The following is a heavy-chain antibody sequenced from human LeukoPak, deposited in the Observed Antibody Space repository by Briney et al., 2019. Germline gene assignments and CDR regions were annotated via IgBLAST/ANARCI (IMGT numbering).Heavy chain of an antibody. V-gene: IGHV4-38-2*01. J-gene: IGHJ4*02. D-gene: IGHD1-26*01. CDR3: ARGYYMGAADY. CDR1: GYSISSGYY. Sequence: SETLSLTCAVSGYSISSGYYWGWIRQPPGKGLEWIGSIYHSGSTYYNPSLKSRVTISVDTSKNQFSLKLSSVTAADTAVYYCARGYYMGAADYWGQGTLVTVSS. CDR2: IYHSGST.